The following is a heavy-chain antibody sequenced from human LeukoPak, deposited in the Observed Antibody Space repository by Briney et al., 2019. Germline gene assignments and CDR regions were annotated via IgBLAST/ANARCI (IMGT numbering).Heavy chain of an antibody. CDR3: ARGYFDWLLYRGSLDAFDI. Sequence: SVKVSCKASGGTFNIFDTYAITWVRQAPGQGLEWMGKIIPILGLVKYAQKFQGRVTITADESTSTAYMELSSLRSEDTAVYYCARGYFDWLLYRGSLDAFDIWGQGTMVTVSS. CDR1: GGTFNIFDTYA. D-gene: IGHD3-9*01. CDR2: IIPILGLV. J-gene: IGHJ3*02. V-gene: IGHV1-69*04.